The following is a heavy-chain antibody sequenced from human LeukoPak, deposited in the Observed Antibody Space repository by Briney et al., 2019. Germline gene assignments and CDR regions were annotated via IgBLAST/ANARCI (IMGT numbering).Heavy chain of an antibody. D-gene: IGHD6-13*01. CDR3: GRPRWDTSSWYFDY. J-gene: IGHJ4*02. CDR1: GYSFTSYW. Sequence: GESLKISCKGSGYSFTSYWIGWLRQMPGKGLEWMGIIYPGDSDTRYSPSFQGQVTISADKSISTAYLQWSSLKASDSAMYYCGRPRWDTSSWYFDYWAQGTLVTVSS. CDR2: IYPGDSDT. V-gene: IGHV5-51*01.